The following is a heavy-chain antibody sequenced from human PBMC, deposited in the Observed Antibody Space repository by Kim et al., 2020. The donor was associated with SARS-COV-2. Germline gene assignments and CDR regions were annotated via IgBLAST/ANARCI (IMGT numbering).Heavy chain of an antibody. CDR3: ARDKGDVVYAICDAFDI. J-gene: IGHJ3*02. D-gene: IGHD2-8*02. CDR2: IWYDGSNK. CDR1: GFTFSSYG. Sequence: GGSLRLSCAASGFTFSSYGMHWVRQAPGKGLEWVAVIWYDGSNKYYADSVKGRFTISRDNSKNTLYLQMNSLRAEDTAVYYCARDKGDVVYAICDAFDIWGQGTMVTVSS. V-gene: IGHV3-33*01.